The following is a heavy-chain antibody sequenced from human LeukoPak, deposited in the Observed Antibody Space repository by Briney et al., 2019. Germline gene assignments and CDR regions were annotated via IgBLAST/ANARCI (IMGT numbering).Heavy chain of an antibody. V-gene: IGHV1-18*01. J-gene: IGHJ5*02. Sequence: EASVKVSCKASGYTFTSYGISWVRQAPGQGLEWMGWISAYNGNTNYAQKLQGRVTMTTDTPTSTAYMELRSLRSDDTAVYYCARGSSSWLGNWFDPWGQGTLVTVSS. CDR1: GYTFTSYG. CDR2: ISAYNGNT. CDR3: ARGSSSWLGNWFDP. D-gene: IGHD6-13*01.